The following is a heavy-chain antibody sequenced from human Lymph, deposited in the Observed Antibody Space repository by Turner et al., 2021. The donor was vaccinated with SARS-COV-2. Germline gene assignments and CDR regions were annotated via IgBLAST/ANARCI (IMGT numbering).Heavy chain of an antibody. D-gene: IGHD2-15*01. CDR2: ISGDGGGT. J-gene: IGHJ4*02. V-gene: IGHV3-43*02. CDR1: GFNFVDYA. Sequence: EVQLVESGGGVVQPGGSLRLSCAASGFNFVDYAMHWVRQAPGKGLEWGSLISGDGGGTYYADSVKGRFTISRDNSKNSLSLQMNSLRAEDTALYYCAKDPGYCSGGSCYSRTYFDFWGQGTLVTVSA. CDR3: AKDPGYCSGGSCYSRTYFDF.